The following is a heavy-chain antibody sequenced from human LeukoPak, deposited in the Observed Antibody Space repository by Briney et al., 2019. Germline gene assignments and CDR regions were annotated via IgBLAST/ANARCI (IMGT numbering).Heavy chain of an antibody. CDR2: IYYSGST. D-gene: IGHD2-15*01. V-gene: IGHV4-39*01. CDR3: ARVPVVVAATLFDY. Sequence: PSETLSLTCTVSGGSISSSSYYWGWIRQPPGKGLEWIGSIYYSGSTYYNPSLKSRVTISVDTSKNQFPLKLSSVTAADTAVYYCARVPVVVAATLFDYWGQGTLVTVSS. CDR1: GGSISSSSYY. J-gene: IGHJ4*02.